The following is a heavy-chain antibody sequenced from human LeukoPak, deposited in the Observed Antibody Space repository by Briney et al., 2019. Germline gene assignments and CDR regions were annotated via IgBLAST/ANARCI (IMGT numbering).Heavy chain of an antibody. V-gene: IGHV3-7*01. J-gene: IGHJ4*02. CDR2: INQDESEN. Sequence: SGGSLRLSCVASGFTFDYWMSWVRQAPGKGLEWVANINQDESENYYVDSVKGRFTVSRDNARNSLFLQMNSLSAEDTAVYYCVRASTRSGTTYYFDYWGQGTLVTVSS. CDR3: VRASTRSGTTYYFDY. CDR1: GFTFDYW. D-gene: IGHD3-10*01.